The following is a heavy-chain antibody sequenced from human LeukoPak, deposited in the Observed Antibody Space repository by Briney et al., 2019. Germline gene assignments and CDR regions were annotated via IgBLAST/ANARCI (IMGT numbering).Heavy chain of an antibody. CDR2: IHPSGML. CDR3: SRGLDSRKLGY. V-gene: IGHV4-31*03. CDR1: GASFNRDDQY. Sequence: SETLSLTCSVSGASFNRDDQYWNWIRESPGKGLEWIGSIHPSGMLYNNPSLESRVTMSRDTSKNQFSLNLNSVTAADTAVYFCSRGLDSRKLGYWGQGILVTVSS. J-gene: IGHJ4*02. D-gene: IGHD3-22*01.